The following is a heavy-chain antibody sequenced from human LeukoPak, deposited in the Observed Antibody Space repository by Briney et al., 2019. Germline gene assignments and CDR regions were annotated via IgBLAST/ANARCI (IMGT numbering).Heavy chain of an antibody. D-gene: IGHD2-15*01. CDR1: GFTFRLYS. V-gene: IGHV3-48*04. Sequence: GGSLRLSCAASGFTFRLYSMNWVRQAPGKGLEWVSYISSSGSTMYYADSVKGRFTISRDNAKNSLYLQMNSLRAEDTAVYYCVRVGYCSGGSCYNWGQGTLVTVSS. J-gene: IGHJ4*02. CDR3: VRVGYCSGGSCYN. CDR2: ISSSGSTM.